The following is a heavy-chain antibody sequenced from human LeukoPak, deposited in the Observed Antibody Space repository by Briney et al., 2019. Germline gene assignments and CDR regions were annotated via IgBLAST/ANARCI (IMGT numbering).Heavy chain of an antibody. CDR1: GGSFSGYY. CDR2: INHSGST. CDR3: ARGPRTYCSSTSCYGMDV. V-gene: IGHV4-34*01. J-gene: IGHJ6*02. Sequence: SETLSLTCAVYGGSFSGYYWSWIRQPPGKGLEWIGEINHSGSTNYNPSLKSRVTISVDTSKNQFSLKLSSVTAADTAVYYCARGPRTYCSSTSCYGMDVWGQGTTVTVSS. D-gene: IGHD2-2*01.